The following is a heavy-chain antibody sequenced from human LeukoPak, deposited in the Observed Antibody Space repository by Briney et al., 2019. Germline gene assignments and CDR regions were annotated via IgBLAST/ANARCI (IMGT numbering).Heavy chain of an antibody. Sequence: GGSLRLSCAASGFTFSNYRMNWVRQAPGKGLEWVSSISSSSAYMSYADSVKGRFTISGDNAKNSLYLQMNSLRAEDTAVYYCSAGEGYYDSSDYYSAWAFDVWGQGTMVTVSS. D-gene: IGHD3-22*01. J-gene: IGHJ3*01. CDR2: ISSSSAYM. V-gene: IGHV3-21*01. CDR1: GFTFSNYR. CDR3: SAGEGYYDSSDYYSAWAFDV.